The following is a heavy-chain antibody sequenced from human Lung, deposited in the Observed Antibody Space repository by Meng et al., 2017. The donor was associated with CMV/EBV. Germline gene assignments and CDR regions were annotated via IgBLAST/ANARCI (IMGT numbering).Heavy chain of an antibody. Sequence: GGSXRLXCAASRFSSYTLHWVRQAPGKGLEWFSSISSSSSYVYYADSVKGRFTISRDNAKNSLYLQMNSLRAEDTAVYYCAREGYDYDSGSYYYYFDHWREGTLVTVSS. V-gene: IGHV3-21*01. CDR1: RFSSYT. D-gene: IGHD3-10*01. CDR3: AREGYDYDSGSYYYYFDH. J-gene: IGHJ4*02. CDR2: ISSSSSYV.